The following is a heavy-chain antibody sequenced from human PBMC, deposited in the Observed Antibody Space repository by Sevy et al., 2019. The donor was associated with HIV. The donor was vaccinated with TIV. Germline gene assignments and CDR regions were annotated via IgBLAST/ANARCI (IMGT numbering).Heavy chain of an antibody. D-gene: IGHD2-2*01. Sequence: ASVKVSCKASGYTFTSYDINWVRQATGQGLAWMGWMNPNSGNTGYAQKFQGRVTMTRNTSISTAYMELSSLRSEDTAVYYCARGGSAIDGLYYYYGMDVWGQGTTVTVSS. CDR2: MNPNSGNT. J-gene: IGHJ6*02. CDR1: GYTFTSYD. CDR3: ARGGSAIDGLYYYYGMDV. V-gene: IGHV1-8*01.